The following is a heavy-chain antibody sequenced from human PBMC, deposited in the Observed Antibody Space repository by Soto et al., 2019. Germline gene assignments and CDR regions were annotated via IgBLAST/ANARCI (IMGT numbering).Heavy chain of an antibody. V-gene: IGHV1-18*01. Sequence: ASGKVSCKASSYTFTNYGITWVRQAHGQGLEWMGWISADKGNTNYAQKFQGRITLTTDTSTSTAYMELRSLRSDDTAVYYCARDAFHSSSSPLTWFDPWGQGTLVTVSS. D-gene: IGHD6-6*01. CDR3: ARDAFHSSSSPLTWFDP. CDR2: ISADKGNT. CDR1: SYTFTNYG. J-gene: IGHJ5*02.